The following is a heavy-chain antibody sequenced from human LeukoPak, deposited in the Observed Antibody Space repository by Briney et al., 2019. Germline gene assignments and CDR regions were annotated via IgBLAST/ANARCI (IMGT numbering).Heavy chain of an antibody. J-gene: IGHJ4*02. CDR1: GFTFSSYE. V-gene: IGHV3-48*03. D-gene: IGHD3-10*01. Sequence: GGSLTLSCAASGFTFSSYEMNWLRQAPGKGLDWVSYISISGSTIFYADSVKGRFTISRDNAKNSLYLQMNSLRGEDTAVYYCARGLLWFGELTPFDYWGQGTLVTVSS. CDR2: ISISGSTI. CDR3: ARGLLWFGELTPFDY.